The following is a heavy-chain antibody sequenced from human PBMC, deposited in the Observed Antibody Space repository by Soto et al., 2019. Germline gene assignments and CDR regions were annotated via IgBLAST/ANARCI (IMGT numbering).Heavy chain of an antibody. Sequence: PGGSLRLSCSASGFTFSNYAMHWVRQAPGKGLEYVSAIVRNGGSTYYADSVKGRFTNSRDNSKNTLYLQMNSLRAEDTAVYYCARHGYNYGGGYFDYWGQGTLVTVSS. D-gene: IGHD5-18*01. J-gene: IGHJ4*02. CDR3: ARHGYNYGGGYFDY. V-gene: IGHV3-64*04. CDR1: GFTFSNYA. CDR2: IVRNGGST.